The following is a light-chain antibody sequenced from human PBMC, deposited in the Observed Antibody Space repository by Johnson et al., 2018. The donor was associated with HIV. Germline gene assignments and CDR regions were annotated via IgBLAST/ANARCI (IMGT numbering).Light chain of an antibody. V-gene: IGLV1-51*01. CDR3: GTWDSSLSAYV. CDR2: ENI. Sequence: QSVLTQPPSVSAAPGQKVTISCSGSSSNIGNNYVSWYQQLPGTAPKFFIYENIKRPSGIPDRFSGSKSGTSATLGITGLQTGDEADYYCGTWDSSLSAYVFGSGTKVTVL. J-gene: IGLJ1*01. CDR1: SSNIGNNY.